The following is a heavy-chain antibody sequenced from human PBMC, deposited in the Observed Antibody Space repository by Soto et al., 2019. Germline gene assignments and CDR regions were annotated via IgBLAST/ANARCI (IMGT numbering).Heavy chain of an antibody. Sequence: VGSLRLSWAGSGFTFGDSYMSWIRKAPGKGLEWLSYISPGSRYPAYADSVKGRFTISRDNAKRSLYLQMMSLTAEDTAIYYCVRGGGGGLFDPWGQGTMVTVSS. D-gene: IGHD2-15*01. CDR3: VRGGGGGLFDP. V-gene: IGHV3-11*06. CDR2: ISPGSRYP. CDR1: GFTFGDSY. J-gene: IGHJ5*02.